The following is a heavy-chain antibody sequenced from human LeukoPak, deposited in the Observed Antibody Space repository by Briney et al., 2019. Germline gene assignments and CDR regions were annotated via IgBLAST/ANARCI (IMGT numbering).Heavy chain of an antibody. CDR3: ARGDVRTHAFDI. CDR1: GYTFTGYY. V-gene: IGHV1-2*06. Sequence: ASVKVSCKAPGYTFTGYYMHWVRQAPGQGLEWMGRINPNSGGTNYAQKFQGRVTMTRDTSISTAYMELSRLRSDDTAMYYCARGDVRTHAFDIWGQGTMVTVSS. CDR2: INPNSGGT. D-gene: IGHD2-21*02. J-gene: IGHJ3*02.